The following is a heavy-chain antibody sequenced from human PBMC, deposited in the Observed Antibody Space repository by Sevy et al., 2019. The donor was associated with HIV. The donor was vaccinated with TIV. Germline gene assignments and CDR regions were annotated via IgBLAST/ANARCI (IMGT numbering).Heavy chain of an antibody. Sequence: GGSLRLSCAASGFTFSANWMTWVRQAPGKGLEWVANIKGDGGDKHYVDSVEGRFTISRDNAKNLLYLQMNSLRVEDTAVYYCAHETFGRFESWGQGTLVTVSS. D-gene: IGHD3-16*01. J-gene: IGHJ4*02. CDR2: IKGDGGDK. V-gene: IGHV3-7*01. CDR3: AHETFGRFES. CDR1: GFTFSANW.